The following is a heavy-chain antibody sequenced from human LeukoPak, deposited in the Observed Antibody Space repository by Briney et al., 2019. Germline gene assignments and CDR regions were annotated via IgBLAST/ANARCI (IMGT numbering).Heavy chain of an antibody. V-gene: IGHV3-23*01. D-gene: IGHD1-26*01. J-gene: IGHJ4*02. CDR3: ASTPGISGSYYSSLDY. CDR1: GFTFSKYA. CDR2: FSDSDGDT. Sequence: GGSLRLSCAASGFTFSKYAMNWVRQAPGKGLEWVSTFSDSDGDTYYTDSVKGRFTVSRDNSKSTLYLQMNSLRAEDTALYYCASTPGISGSYYSSLDYWGQGTLVTVSS.